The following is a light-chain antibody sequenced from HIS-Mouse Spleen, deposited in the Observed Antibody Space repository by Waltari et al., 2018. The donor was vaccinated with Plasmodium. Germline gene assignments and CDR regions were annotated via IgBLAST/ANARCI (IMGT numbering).Light chain of an antibody. J-gene: IGKJ3*01. CDR3: QQYNNWSFT. CDR1: QSVSSN. V-gene: IGKV3-15*01. Sequence: EIVMTQSPATLSVSPGERATLSCRASQSVSSNLAWYQQNPGQAPRLLSYGASTRATGIPARFSGSGSGTEFTLTISSLQSEDFAVYYCQQYNNWSFTFGPGTKVDIK. CDR2: GAS.